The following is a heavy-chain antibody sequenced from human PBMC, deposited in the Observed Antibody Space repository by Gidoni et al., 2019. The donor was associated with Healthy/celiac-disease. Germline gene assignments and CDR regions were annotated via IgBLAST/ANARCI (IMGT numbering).Heavy chain of an antibody. CDR3: ARGRGIAAAGYFDY. Sequence: EVQMVESGGGLVQPGGSLILSCASPGFTFSSYELNWVRQAPVKGMGWVSYISSSGSTIYYADSVKGRFTIYRDNAKNSLYLQMNSLRAEDTAVYYCARGRGIAAAGYFDYWGQGTLVTVSS. V-gene: IGHV3-48*03. D-gene: IGHD6-13*01. J-gene: IGHJ4*02. CDR2: ISSSGSTI. CDR1: GFTFSSYE.